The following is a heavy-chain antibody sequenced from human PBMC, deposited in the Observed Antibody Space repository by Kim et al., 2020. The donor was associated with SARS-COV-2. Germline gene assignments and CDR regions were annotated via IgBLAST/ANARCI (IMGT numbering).Heavy chain of an antibody. V-gene: IGHV3-30*03. D-gene: IGHD3-3*01. CDR3: ATLRGGLRFLEWSPPPAS. Sequence: VKGRFTIARDNSKNTLYLQMDSLRPEDTAVYYCATLRGGLRFLEWSPPPASWGQGTLVTVAS. J-gene: IGHJ5*02.